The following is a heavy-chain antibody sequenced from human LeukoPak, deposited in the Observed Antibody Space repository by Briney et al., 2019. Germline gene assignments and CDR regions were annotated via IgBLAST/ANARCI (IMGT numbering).Heavy chain of an antibody. CDR2: ISGSGNST. J-gene: IGHJ4*02. V-gene: IGHV3-23*01. CDR3: AKAPGTTVTRGFDY. Sequence: PGGSLRLSCAASGFTFSSYAVSWVSQAPGKGLEWVSAISGSGNSTFYANSVKGRFAISRDISKSTLYLQMNSPRAEDTAVYYCAKAPGTTVTRGFDYWGQGTLVTVSS. D-gene: IGHD4-17*01. CDR1: GFTFSSYA.